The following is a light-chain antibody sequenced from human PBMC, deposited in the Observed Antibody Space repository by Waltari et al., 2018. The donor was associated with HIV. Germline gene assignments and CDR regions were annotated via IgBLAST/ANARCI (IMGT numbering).Light chain of an antibody. CDR3: HHYNNWRET. V-gene: IGKV3-15*01. J-gene: IGKJ1*01. Sequence: EILMTQSPATLPVSPGERATLPCRASQSVNSHLARYQQKPGQTPRLLIYGTSTRATDIPARFSGSGSGTEFTLTISSLQSEDFAVYYCHHYNNWRETFGQGTKVEIK. CDR2: GTS. CDR1: QSVNSH.